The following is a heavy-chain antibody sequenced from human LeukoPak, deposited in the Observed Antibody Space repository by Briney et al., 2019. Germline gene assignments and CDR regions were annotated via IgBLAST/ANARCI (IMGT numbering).Heavy chain of an antibody. J-gene: IGHJ4*02. CDR1: GFTFSNAW. Sequence: PGGSLRLSCAASGFTFSNAWMSWVRQAPGKGLEWVGRIKSKTDGGTTDYAAPVKGRFTISRDDSKNTLYLQMNSLKTEDTAVYYCTTDRSPGASGYEWGLDYWGQGTLVTVSS. V-gene: IGHV3-15*01. CDR3: TTDRSPGASGYEWGLDY. D-gene: IGHD5-12*01. CDR2: IKSKTDGGTT.